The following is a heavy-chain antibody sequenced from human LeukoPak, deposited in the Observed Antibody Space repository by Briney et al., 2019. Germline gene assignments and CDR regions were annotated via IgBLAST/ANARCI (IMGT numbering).Heavy chain of an antibody. D-gene: IGHD3-10*01. CDR3: ARDVVRGVISGGFDY. J-gene: IGHJ4*02. V-gene: IGHV3-21*01. Sequence: PGGSLRLSCAASGFTFSSYSMNWVRQAPGKGLEWVSSISSSSSYIYYADSVKGRFTTSRDNAKNSLYLQMNSLRAEDTAVYYCARDVVRGVISGGFDYWGQGTLVTVSS. CDR2: ISSSSSYI. CDR1: GFTFSSYS.